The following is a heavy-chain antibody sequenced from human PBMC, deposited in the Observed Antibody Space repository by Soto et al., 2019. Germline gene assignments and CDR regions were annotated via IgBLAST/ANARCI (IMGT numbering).Heavy chain of an antibody. J-gene: IGHJ3*02. CDR1: GGTFSSYT. D-gene: IGHD6-13*01. Sequence: QVQLVQSGAEVKKPGSSVKVSCKASGGTFSSYTISWVRQAPGQGLEWMGRIIPILGIANYAQKFQGRVTITADKSTSTAYMELSSLRSEDTAVYYCAAYSSSWGDAFDIWGQGTMVTVSS. CDR2: IIPILGIA. CDR3: AAYSSSWGDAFDI. V-gene: IGHV1-69*02.